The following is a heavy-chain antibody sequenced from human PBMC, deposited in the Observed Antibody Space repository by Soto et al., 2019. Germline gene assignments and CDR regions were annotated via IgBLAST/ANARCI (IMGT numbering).Heavy chain of an antibody. Sequence: QVQLVQSGPEVRKPGASVRLSCATSGYNFNQYYIHWVRQAPGQGLEWMGIINLRGGTTEYAHKFRGIVTVTGDTSTRTAYMELSSLRSEDTSVYFCARGPDDSVVPRWDHWGQGTLITVSS. J-gene: IGHJ4*02. D-gene: IGHD4-4*01. CDR2: INLRGGTT. CDR1: GYNFNQYY. V-gene: IGHV1-46*02. CDR3: ARGPDDSVVPRWDH.